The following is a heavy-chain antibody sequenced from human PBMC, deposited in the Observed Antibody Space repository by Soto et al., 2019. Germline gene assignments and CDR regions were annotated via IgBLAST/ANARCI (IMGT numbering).Heavy chain of an antibody. CDR3: AREARPYYYYGMDV. V-gene: IGHV3-48*02. Sequence: GSLRLSCAASGXTFSSYGMNWVRQAPGKGLEWVSYISSRSSTIYYADSVKGRFTISRDNAKNSLYLQMNSLRDEDTAVYYCAREARPYYYYGMDVWAQWTTVPVSS. CDR1: GXTFSSYG. J-gene: IGHJ6*02. CDR2: ISSRSSTI. D-gene: IGHD6-6*01.